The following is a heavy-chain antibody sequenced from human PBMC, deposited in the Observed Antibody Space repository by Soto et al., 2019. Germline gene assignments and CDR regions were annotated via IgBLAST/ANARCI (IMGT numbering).Heavy chain of an antibody. CDR3: AEDTSGYYHYLS. Sequence: PAGSLRLSCAASGVSVSDFDMLGVRQNPGKGLEWISHISGDSMNIHYADSVKGRFIISRDNAKSSLYLQMNSLRDDDTAVYYCAEDTSGYYHYLSWGQGTLVTVSS. CDR1: GVSVSDFD. CDR2: ISGDSMNI. D-gene: IGHD3-22*01. J-gene: IGHJ4*02. V-gene: IGHV3-48*02.